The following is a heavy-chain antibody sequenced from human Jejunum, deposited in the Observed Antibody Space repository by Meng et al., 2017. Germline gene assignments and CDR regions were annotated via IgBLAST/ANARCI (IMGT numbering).Heavy chain of an antibody. J-gene: IGHJ3*02. CDR1: GFSFTAYP. CDR3: ARDRTPYAFDI. CDR2: IKHDGSEN. D-gene: IGHD2-2*01. Sequence: GESLKISCVASGFSFTAYPMHWVRQAPGKGLEWVALIKHDGSENYYLDPVKCRFTITRDNAKNTLYLQMNCLRAEATDVYYYARDRTPYAFDIWGQGTLVTVSS. V-gene: IGHV3-7*01.